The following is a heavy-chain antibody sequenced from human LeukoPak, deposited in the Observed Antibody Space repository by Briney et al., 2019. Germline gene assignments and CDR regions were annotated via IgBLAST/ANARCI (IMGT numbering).Heavy chain of an antibody. J-gene: IGHJ6*03. V-gene: IGHV1-46*01. CDR2: INPSGGST. CDR3: AGGRDYYGSGSYGYYYMDV. CDR1: GYTFTSYY. D-gene: IGHD3-10*01. Sequence: ASVKVPCKASGYTFTSYYMHWVRQAPGQGLEWMGIINPSGGSTSYAQKFQGRVTMTRDTSTSTVYKELSSLRSEDTAVYYCAGGRDYYGSGSYGYYYMDVWGKGTTVTVSS.